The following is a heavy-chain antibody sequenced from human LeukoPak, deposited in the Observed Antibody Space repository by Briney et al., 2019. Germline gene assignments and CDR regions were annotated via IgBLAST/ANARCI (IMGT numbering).Heavy chain of an antibody. CDR1: GYTFTTCW. CDR2: IYPGGSDI. Sequence: GESLKISCKGSGYTFTTCWIGWVRQVPGKGLEWMGIIYPGGSDIRYSPSFEGQVTISADRSTSTAYLQWGSLKASDTAMYYCARQSSGWYWFDPWGQGTLVTVSS. J-gene: IGHJ5*02. CDR3: ARQSSGWYWFDP. V-gene: IGHV5-51*01. D-gene: IGHD6-19*01.